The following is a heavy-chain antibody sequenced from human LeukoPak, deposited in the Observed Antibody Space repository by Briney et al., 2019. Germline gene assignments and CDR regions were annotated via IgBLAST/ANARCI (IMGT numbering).Heavy chain of an antibody. D-gene: IGHD5-18*01. CDR1: GFTFSSYS. V-gene: IGHV3-48*04. CDR3: ARDPPAPGYSYGFGFDY. CDR2: ISSSSSTI. J-gene: IGHJ4*02. Sequence: GGSLRLSCAASGFTFSSYSMNWVRQAPGKGLEWVSYISSSSSTIYYADSVKGRFTISRDNAKNSLYLQMNSLRAEDTAVYYCARDPPAPGYSYGFGFDYWGQETLVTVSS.